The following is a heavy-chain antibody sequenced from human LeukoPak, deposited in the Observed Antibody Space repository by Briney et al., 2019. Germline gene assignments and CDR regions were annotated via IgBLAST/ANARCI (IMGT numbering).Heavy chain of an antibody. Sequence: GGSLRLSCAASGFTFSDYYMCWIRQAPGKGLEWVSYISSSGSTIYYADSVKGRFTISRDNAKNSLYLQMNSLRAEDTAVYYCARDHRPSSGWYGTFDYWGQGTLVTVSS. V-gene: IGHV3-11*01. CDR3: ARDHRPSSGWYGTFDY. CDR2: ISSSGSTI. J-gene: IGHJ4*02. CDR1: GFTFSDYY. D-gene: IGHD6-19*01.